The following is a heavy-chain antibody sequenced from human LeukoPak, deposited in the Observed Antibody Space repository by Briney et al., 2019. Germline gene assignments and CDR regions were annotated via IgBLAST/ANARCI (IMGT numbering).Heavy chain of an antibody. Sequence: KPSETLSLTCAVYGGPFSGYYWSWIRQPPGKGLEWIGEINHSGSTNYNPSLKSRVTISVDTSKNQFSLKLSSVTAADTAVYYCARARRYDFWSGYPTYYYYYMDVWGKGTTVTVSS. D-gene: IGHD3-3*01. CDR1: GGPFSGYY. J-gene: IGHJ6*03. CDR3: ARARRYDFWSGYPTYYYYYMDV. CDR2: INHSGST. V-gene: IGHV4-34*01.